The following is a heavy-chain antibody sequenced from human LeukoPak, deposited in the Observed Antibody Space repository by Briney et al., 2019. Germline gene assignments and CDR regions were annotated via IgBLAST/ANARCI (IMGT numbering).Heavy chain of an antibody. CDR1: GFTFSSYA. J-gene: IGHJ4*02. CDR2: ISGSGGST. V-gene: IGHV3-23*01. Sequence: GGSLRLSCAASGFTFSSYAMSWVRQAPGKGLEWVSAISGSGGSTYYADSVKGRFTISRDNSKNTLYLQMNSLRAEDTAVYYCEKGAIITMIVVFITRGFDNWGQGTLVTVSS. CDR3: EKGAIITMIVVFITRGFDN. D-gene: IGHD3-22*01.